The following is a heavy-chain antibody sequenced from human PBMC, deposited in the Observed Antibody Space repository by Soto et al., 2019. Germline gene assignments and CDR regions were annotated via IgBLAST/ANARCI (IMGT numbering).Heavy chain of an antibody. CDR3: AKDPELAIVVVPAAIDY. CDR2: IRDKANSYTT. Sequence: PGGSLRLSCVASGLTFNDHYMDWVRQAPGKGLEWVGRIRDKANSYTTEYAASVKGRFTISRDNSKNTLYLQMNSLRAEDTAVYYCAKDPELAIVVVPAAIDYWGQGTLVTVSS. J-gene: IGHJ4*02. CDR1: GLTFNDHY. V-gene: IGHV3-72*01. D-gene: IGHD2-2*01.